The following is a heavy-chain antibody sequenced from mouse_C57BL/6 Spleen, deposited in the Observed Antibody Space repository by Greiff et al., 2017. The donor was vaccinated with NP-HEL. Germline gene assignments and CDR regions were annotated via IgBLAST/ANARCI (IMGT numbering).Heavy chain of an antibody. CDR3: ARVYYSNYFWYFDV. V-gene: IGHV3-6*01. D-gene: IGHD2-5*01. CDR1: GYSITSGYY. J-gene: IGHJ1*03. Sequence: EVKLQESGPGLVKPSQSLSLTCSVTGYSITSGYYWNWIRQFPGNKLEWMGYISYDGSNNYNPSLKNRISITRDTSKNQVFLKLNSVTTEDTATDYCARVYYSNYFWYFDVWGTGTTVTVSS. CDR2: ISYDGSN.